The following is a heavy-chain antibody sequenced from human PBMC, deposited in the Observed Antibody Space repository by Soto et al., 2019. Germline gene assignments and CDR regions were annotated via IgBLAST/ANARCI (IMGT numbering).Heavy chain of an antibody. CDR1: GFTFSSYA. J-gene: IGHJ4*02. CDR3: AKFFVETGGSSGWPWTFHY. CDR2: ISGSGGTT. Sequence: EVQLLESGGGLVQPGMSLRLSCAASGFTFSSYAMSWVRQAPGKGLEWVSAISGSGGTTYYAASVKGRFTISRDNSKNTLFLQMNSLRAEDTAVHYCAKFFVETGGSSGWPWTFHYWGQGTLVTVSS. V-gene: IGHV3-23*01. D-gene: IGHD6-25*01.